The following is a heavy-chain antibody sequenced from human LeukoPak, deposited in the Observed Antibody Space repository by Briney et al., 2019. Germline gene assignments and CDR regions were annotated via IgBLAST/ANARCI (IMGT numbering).Heavy chain of an antibody. CDR3: ARGVYKFDP. CDR1: GGSISSYY. CDR2: VYYSGST. Sequence: KTSETLSLTCTVSGGSISSYYWSWIRQPPGKGLEWIGDVYYSGSTNSNPSLKSRVTISVDTSKNQFSLKLSSVTAADTAVYYCARGVYKFDPWGQGTLVTVSS. D-gene: IGHD5-24*01. V-gene: IGHV4-59*01. J-gene: IGHJ5*02.